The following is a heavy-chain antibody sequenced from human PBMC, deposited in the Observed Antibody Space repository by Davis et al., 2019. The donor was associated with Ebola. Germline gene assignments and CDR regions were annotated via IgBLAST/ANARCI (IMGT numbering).Heavy chain of an antibody. CDR3: AREGGSGWPPPYYYYGMDV. V-gene: IGHV3-53*01. CDR1: GFTVSSNY. D-gene: IGHD6-19*01. CDR2: IYSGGST. J-gene: IGHJ6*02. Sequence: GESLKISCAASGFTVSSNYMSWVRQAPGKGLEWVSVIYSGGSTYYADSVKGRFTISRDNSKNTLYLQMNSLRAEDTAVYYCAREGGSGWPPPYYYYGMDVWGQGTTVTVSS.